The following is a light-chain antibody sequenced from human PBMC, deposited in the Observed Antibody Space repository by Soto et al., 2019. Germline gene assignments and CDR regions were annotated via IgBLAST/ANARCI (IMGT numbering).Light chain of an antibody. CDR1: QRVSSN. V-gene: IGKV3-15*01. CDR3: QQYNKWRT. CDR2: GAS. J-gene: IGKJ1*01. Sequence: EIVMTQFPATLSVPPGERATVSCRASQRVSSNLAWYQQKPGQAPRLLIYGASTRATGIPARISGSGSGTEFTLTITSLQSEEFAVYYCQQYNKWRTFGQGTKVDIK.